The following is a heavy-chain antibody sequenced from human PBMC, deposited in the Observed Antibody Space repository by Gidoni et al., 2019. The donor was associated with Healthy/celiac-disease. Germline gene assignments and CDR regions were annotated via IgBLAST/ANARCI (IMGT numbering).Heavy chain of an antibody. Sequence: EVQLVESGGGLVKPGGSLRLSCAASGFPFSSYSMNWVRQASGKGLEWVSSISSSSSYIYYADSVKGRFTISRDNAKNSLYLQMNSLRAEDTAVYYCARDFGEGFGLGPLDYWGQGTLVTVSS. CDR1: GFPFSSYS. CDR3: ARDFGEGFGLGPLDY. CDR2: ISSSSSYI. V-gene: IGHV3-21*01. D-gene: IGHD3-10*01. J-gene: IGHJ4*02.